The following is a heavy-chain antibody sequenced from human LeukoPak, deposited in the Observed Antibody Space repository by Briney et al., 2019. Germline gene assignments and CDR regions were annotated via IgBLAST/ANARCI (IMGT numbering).Heavy chain of an antibody. V-gene: IGHV4-34*01. Sequence: SETLSLTCAVYGGSFSGDYWSWIRQPPGKGLEWIGEINHSGSTNYNPSLKSRVTISVDTSKNQFSLKLSSVTAADTAVYYCARGQLHGDYSNYWGQGTLVTVSS. D-gene: IGHD4-17*01. CDR3: ARGQLHGDYSNY. CDR2: INHSGST. CDR1: GGSFSGDY. J-gene: IGHJ4*02.